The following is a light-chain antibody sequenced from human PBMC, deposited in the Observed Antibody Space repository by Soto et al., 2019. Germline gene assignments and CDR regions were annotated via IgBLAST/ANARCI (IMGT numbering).Light chain of an antibody. J-gene: IGLJ1*01. Sequence: QSVLTQPASVSGSPGRSITISCTGNSSDVGGYNYVSWYQQHPGKAPKLMIYDVSNRPSGVSNRFSGSKSGNTASLTISGLQADDEADYYCRSYTSSSAYVFRTGTKVNAL. CDR2: DVS. CDR1: SSDVGGYNY. V-gene: IGLV2-14*01. CDR3: RSYTSSSAYV.